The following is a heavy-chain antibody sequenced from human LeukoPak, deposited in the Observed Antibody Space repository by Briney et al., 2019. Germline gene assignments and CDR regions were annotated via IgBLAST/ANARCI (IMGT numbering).Heavy chain of an antibody. CDR3: ARGMVKINYYMDV. D-gene: IGHD4-23*01. V-gene: IGHV6-1*01. CDR2: TYYRSKWYN. CDR1: GDSVSSNSAA. J-gene: IGHJ6*03. Sequence: SQTLSLTCAISGDSVSSNSAAWNWIRQSPSRGLEWLGRTYYRSKWYNDYTVSMRSRITINPDTSKNQFSLRLNSVTPEDTAVYYCARGMVKINYYMDVWGKGTTVTVSS.